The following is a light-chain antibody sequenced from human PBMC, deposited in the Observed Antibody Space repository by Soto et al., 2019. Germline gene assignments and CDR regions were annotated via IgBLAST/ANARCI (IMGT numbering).Light chain of an antibody. J-gene: IGLJ2*01. V-gene: IGLV2-14*01. CDR1: TSDIGGFNY. CDR3: SSYTISNTVAL. CDR2: EVS. Sequence: QSVLTQPASVSGSPGQSITISCTGPTSDIGGFNYVSWYQHHPGKAPKLMIYEVSNRPSGVSNRFSGSKSGNTASLTISGLQAEDEADYYCSSYTISNTVALFGGGTKVTVL.